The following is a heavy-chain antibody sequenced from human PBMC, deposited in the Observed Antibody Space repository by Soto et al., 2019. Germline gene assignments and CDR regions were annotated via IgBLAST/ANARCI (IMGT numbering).Heavy chain of an antibody. CDR1: GFTFSSYA. CDR2: ISGSGGST. J-gene: IGHJ4*02. Sequence: PGGSLRLSCAASGFTFSSYAMSWVRQAPGKGLEWVSGISGSGGSTYYADSVKDRFTISRDNSKNTVYLQMNSLRAEDTAIYYCLGHDYGAYWGQGTLVTVSS. CDR3: LGHDYGAY. V-gene: IGHV3-23*01.